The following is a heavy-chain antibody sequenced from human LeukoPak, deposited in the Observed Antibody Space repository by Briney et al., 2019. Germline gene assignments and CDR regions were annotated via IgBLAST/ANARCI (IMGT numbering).Heavy chain of an antibody. CDR3: ARAESFWSGFYY. D-gene: IGHD3-3*01. J-gene: IGHJ4*02. CDR2: IYSGGRT. CDR1: GFTVSSKY. V-gene: IGHV3-53*01. Sequence: PGGSLRLSCAASGFTVSSKYMNWVRQAPGKGLEWVSVIYSGGRTYYADSVKGRFTISSDNSKNTLYLQMNSLRAEDTAVYYCARAESFWSGFYYWGQGTLVTASS.